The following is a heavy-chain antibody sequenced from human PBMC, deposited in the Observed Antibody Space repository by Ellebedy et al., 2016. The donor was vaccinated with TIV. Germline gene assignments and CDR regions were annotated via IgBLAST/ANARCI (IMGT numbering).Heavy chain of an antibody. Sequence: GESLKISCAASGFTFSSYAMSWVRQAPGKGLEWVSAISGSGGSTYYADSVKGRFTISRDNSKNTLYLQMNSLRAEDTAVYYCAKDRYYDFWSGYYAVYWGQGTLVTVSS. D-gene: IGHD3-3*01. V-gene: IGHV3-23*01. CDR3: AKDRYYDFWSGYYAVY. CDR2: ISGSGGST. CDR1: GFTFSSYA. J-gene: IGHJ4*02.